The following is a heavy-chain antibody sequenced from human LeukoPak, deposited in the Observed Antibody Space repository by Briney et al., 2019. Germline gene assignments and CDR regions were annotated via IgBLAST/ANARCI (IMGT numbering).Heavy chain of an antibody. CDR3: AKTWDYYGSGSYPYYYGMDV. Sequence: SETLSLACTVSGASISSSSYYWGWIRQPPGKGLEWIGSIYYSGSTYYNPSLKSRVTISVDTSKNQFSLKLSSVTAADTAVYYCAKTWDYYGSGSYPYYYGMDVWGQGTTVTVSS. D-gene: IGHD3-10*01. V-gene: IGHV4-39*01. J-gene: IGHJ6*02. CDR2: IYYSGST. CDR1: GASISSSSYY.